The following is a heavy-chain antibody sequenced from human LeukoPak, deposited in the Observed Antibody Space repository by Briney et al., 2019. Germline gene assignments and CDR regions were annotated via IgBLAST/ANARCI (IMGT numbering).Heavy chain of an antibody. V-gene: IGHV2-5*01. Sequence: SGPTLVKPTQTLTLTCTFSGFSLSTSGVGVGWIRQPPGKALEWLALIYWNDDKRYSPPLKSRLTITKDTSKNQVVLTMTNMDPVDTATYYCVHKGGCSGGSCYANWGQGTLVTVSS. J-gene: IGHJ4*02. CDR1: GFSLSTSGVG. CDR3: VHKGGCSGGSCYAN. CDR2: IYWNDDK. D-gene: IGHD2-15*01.